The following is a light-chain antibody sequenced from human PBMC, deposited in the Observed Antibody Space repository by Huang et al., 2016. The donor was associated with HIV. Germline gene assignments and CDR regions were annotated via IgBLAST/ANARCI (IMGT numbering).Light chain of an antibody. J-gene: IGKJ1*01. V-gene: IGKV4-1*01. CDR2: WAS. Sequence: IVMTQSPDSLAVSLGETATINCKSSQSLLFRSNNKNYLAWYQQKPGQPPTLLMSWASTRGSGVPSRVSGGGSGTDFTLTISSLQAEDVAVYFCQQYFDVPWTLGRGTKVEIK. CDR3: QQYFDVPWT. CDR1: QSLLFRSNNKNY.